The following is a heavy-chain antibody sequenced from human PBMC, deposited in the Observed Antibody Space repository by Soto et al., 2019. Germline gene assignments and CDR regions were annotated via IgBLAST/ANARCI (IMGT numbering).Heavy chain of an antibody. CDR2: IFWDDEK. Sequence: QITLKESGPTLVKPTQTLTLTCTISGVSLTSRGMGVGWVRQPPGKALEWVGVIFWDDEKSYTPSLKSRLNIHTDTSRTQVVLHMTNMAPVDTATYYCKRGRFSGSKGSDFADWGRGTLVTAAS. V-gene: IGHV2-5*02. D-gene: IGHD3-16*01. J-gene: IGHJ4*02. CDR3: KRGRFSGSKGSDFAD. CDR1: GVSLTSRGMG.